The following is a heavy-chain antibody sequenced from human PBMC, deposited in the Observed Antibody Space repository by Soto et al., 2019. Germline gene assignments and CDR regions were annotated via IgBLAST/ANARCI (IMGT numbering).Heavy chain of an antibody. D-gene: IGHD3-22*01. CDR1: GFTFSSYS. V-gene: IGHV3-21*01. J-gene: IGHJ4*02. CDR3: ARLTFYDSSGYYCY. Sequence: EVQLVESGGGLVKPGGSLRLSCAASGFTFSSYSMNWVREAPGQGLEWVSSISSSSSYIYYADSVKGRFTISRDNAKNYLYLQMNSLRAEDTAVYYCARLTFYDSSGYYCYWGQGTLVTVSS. CDR2: ISSSSSYI.